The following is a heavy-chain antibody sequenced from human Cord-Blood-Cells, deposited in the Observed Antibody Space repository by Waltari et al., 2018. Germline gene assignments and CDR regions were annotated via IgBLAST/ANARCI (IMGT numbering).Heavy chain of an antibody. D-gene: IGHD2-2*01. Sequence: QVQLVQSGAEVKKPGSSVKVSCKASGGTFSSYAISWVRQAPGQGLEWMGGVNPTFGTSNNAQKCQGRFTITADESTSTAYRELRSLSSEETAVYFCARGYDIVVVPAAIDWYFDLWGRGTLVTVSS. J-gene: IGHJ2*01. CDR3: ARGYDIVVVPAAIDWYFDL. CDR1: GGTFSSYA. CDR2: VNPTFGTS. V-gene: IGHV1-69*01.